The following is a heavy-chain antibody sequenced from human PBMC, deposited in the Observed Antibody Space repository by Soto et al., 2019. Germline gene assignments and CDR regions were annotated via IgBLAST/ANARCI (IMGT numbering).Heavy chain of an antibody. Sequence: QVQLQESGPGLVKPSQTLSLTCIVSGASVSSGGYYWSWIRQHPGKGLEWIGHIYYSGSTYYNPSLKSRTTISXXTXRXXFSLKRNSVTDADTAVYYCASHKRGGWFGDYGMDVWGQGTTVTVSS. J-gene: IGHJ6*02. CDR2: IYYSGST. CDR3: ASHKRGGWFGDYGMDV. V-gene: IGHV4-31*03. CDR1: GASVSSGGYY. D-gene: IGHD6-19*01.